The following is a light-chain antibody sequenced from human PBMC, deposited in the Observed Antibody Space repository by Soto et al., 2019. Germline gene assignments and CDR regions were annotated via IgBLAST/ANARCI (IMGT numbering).Light chain of an antibody. CDR1: QSVNSN. J-gene: IGKJ4*01. V-gene: IGKV3D-15*01. CDR3: QQYNNWPPLT. Sequence: EIVMTHSPATLSVSPWERATLSCRASQSVNSNYLAWYQQKPGQAPRLLIYGISKRATDIPDRFSGSGSGTEFTLTISSLQSGDFAVYYCQQYNNWPPLTFGGGTKVDIK. CDR2: GIS.